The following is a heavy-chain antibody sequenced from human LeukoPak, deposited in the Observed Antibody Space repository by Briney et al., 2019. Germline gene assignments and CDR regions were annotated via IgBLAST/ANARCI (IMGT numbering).Heavy chain of an antibody. J-gene: IGHJ3*01. CDR2: VNPKTGGT. CDR1: GYSFTGYH. Sequence: ASVKVSCKAFGYSFTGYHLHWVRQAPRQGLEWMGWVNPKTGGTNYARKFQGRVTMTRDTSINTVNMELGRLTSDDTAVYYCAREFSSKLEWLAYVTGDDAFDVWGQGTMITVS. V-gene: IGHV1-2*02. CDR3: AREFSSKLEWLAYVTGDDAFDV. D-gene: IGHD3-3*01.